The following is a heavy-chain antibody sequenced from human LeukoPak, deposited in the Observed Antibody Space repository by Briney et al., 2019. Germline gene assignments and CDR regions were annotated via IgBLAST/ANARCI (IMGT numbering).Heavy chain of an antibody. Sequence: PGGSLRLSCVASGFTFSSSAMSWVRQAPGKGLEWVSGISGSGGSSYYADSVKGRFTISRDNSRNTLYLHMNSLRVDDTAVYYCAKDHCGSMSCPSVFDNWGQGTLVTVSS. CDR3: AKDHCGSMSCPSVFDN. CDR1: GFTFSSSA. J-gene: IGHJ4*02. V-gene: IGHV3-23*01. D-gene: IGHD2-21*01. CDR2: ISGSGGSS.